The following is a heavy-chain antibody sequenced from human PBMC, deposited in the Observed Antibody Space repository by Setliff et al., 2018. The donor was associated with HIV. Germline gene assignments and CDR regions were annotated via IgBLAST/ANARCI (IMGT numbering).Heavy chain of an antibody. J-gene: IGHJ4*02. V-gene: IGHV1-2*06. Sequence: ASVKVSCKASGYTFTGYYMHWVRQAPGQGLEWMGRINPNSGGTNYAQKFQGRVTMTRDTSISTAYMELSRLRSDDTAVYYCARDGPAPLTTVVTPGDYWGQGTLVTSPQ. CDR2: INPNSGGT. D-gene: IGHD4-17*01. CDR1: GYTFTGYY. CDR3: ARDGPAPLTTVVTPGDY.